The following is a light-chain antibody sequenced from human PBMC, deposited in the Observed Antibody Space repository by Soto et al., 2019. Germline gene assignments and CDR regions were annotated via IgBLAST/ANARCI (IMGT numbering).Light chain of an antibody. J-gene: IGKJ1*01. V-gene: IGKV3-20*01. CDR2: DAS. Sequence: EIVLTQSPATLSLSPGERATLSCRASQSIRNYLAWYQQKPGQAPRLLIYDASNRATGIPPRFSGSGSGTDFTLTISGLEPEDFAVYYCQQYGSSPRTFGQGTKVDIK. CDR1: QSIRNY. CDR3: QQYGSSPRT.